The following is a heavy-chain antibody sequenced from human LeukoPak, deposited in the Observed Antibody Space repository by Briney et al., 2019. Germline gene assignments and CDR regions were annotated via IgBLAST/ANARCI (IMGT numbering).Heavy chain of an antibody. CDR1: GGSISSGSYY. CDR3: ATRASDYDILTGSRIYYMDV. D-gene: IGHD3-9*01. V-gene: IGHV4-61*02. CDR2: IYTSGST. Sequence: TSETLSLTCTVSGGSISSGSYYWSWIRQPAGKGLEWIVRIYTSGSTNYNPSLKSRVTISVDTSKNQFSLKLSSVTAADTAVYYCATRASDYDILTGSRIYYMDVWGKGTTVTVSS. J-gene: IGHJ6*03.